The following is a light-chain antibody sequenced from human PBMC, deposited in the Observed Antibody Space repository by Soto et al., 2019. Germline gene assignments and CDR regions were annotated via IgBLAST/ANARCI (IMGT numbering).Light chain of an antibody. V-gene: IGKV3-15*01. CDR2: GAS. CDR1: QSVISN. J-gene: IGKJ2*01. CDR3: QQYNNWYT. Sequence: EIVMTQSPATLSVSPGERATLSCRASQSVISNVAWYQQKPGQAPRLLIYGASTRATGIPARFSGSGSGTEFTLTISSLQSEDFAVYYCQQYNNWYTFGQGTKLEIK.